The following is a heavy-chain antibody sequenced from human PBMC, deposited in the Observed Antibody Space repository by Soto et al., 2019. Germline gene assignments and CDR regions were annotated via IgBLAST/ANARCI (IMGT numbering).Heavy chain of an antibody. V-gene: IGHV3-21*01. Sequence: ASVTVSCVASGFTFRTYTMYWVRQAPGKGLEWVSGIRGFSPYTFYAESVKGRFTISRDNAKNSLYLQMNSLGVEDTAVYYCARDRGYDAHDYYYNAMDVWGQGTTVTVSS. CDR3: ARDRGYDAHDYYYNAMDV. J-gene: IGHJ6*02. D-gene: IGHD2-15*01. CDR1: GFTFRTYT. CDR2: IRGFSPYT.